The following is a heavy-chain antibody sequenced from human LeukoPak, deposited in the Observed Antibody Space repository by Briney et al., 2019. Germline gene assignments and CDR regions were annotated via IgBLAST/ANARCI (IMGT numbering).Heavy chain of an antibody. V-gene: IGHV3-23*01. J-gene: IGHJ4*02. CDR3: AKDHRTAVVWNYFDY. CDR2: ISGSGGST. D-gene: IGHD1-14*01. CDR1: GFTFSSYS. Sequence: GGSLRLSCAASGFTFSSYSMNWVRQAPGKGLEWVSAISGSGGSTYYADSVKGRFTISRDNSKNTLYLQMNSLRAEDTAVYYCAKDHRTAVVWNYFDYWGQGTLVTVSS.